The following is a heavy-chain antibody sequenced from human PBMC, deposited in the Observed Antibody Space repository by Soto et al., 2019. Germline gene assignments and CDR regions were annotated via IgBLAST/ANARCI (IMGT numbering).Heavy chain of an antibody. CDR3: AREKWGSGSRWLDP. CDR2: INAGNGNT. Sequence: ASVKVSCKASGYTFTSYAIDWVRQAPGQRLGWMGWINAGNGNTKYSQNFQGRVTINQDTSASTAYMELSSLTSEDTAVYYCAREKWGSGSRWLDPWGQGTLVTVSS. D-gene: IGHD6-19*01. J-gene: IGHJ5*02. CDR1: GYTFTSYA. V-gene: IGHV1-3*01.